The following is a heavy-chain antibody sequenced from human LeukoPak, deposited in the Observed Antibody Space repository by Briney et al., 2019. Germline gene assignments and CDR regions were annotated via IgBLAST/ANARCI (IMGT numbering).Heavy chain of an antibody. CDR2: INYSGGDT. D-gene: IGHD3-22*01. Sequence: PGGSLRLSCAASGFIFSNYAMSWVRQAPGKGLEWVSSINYSGGDTYYADSVKGRFTISRDNSKNTPYLQINTLRAEDTAVYYCAKRGYYSDTSVKAFDDWGQGTLVTVSS. V-gene: IGHV3-23*01. CDR3: AKRGYYSDTSVKAFDD. J-gene: IGHJ4*02. CDR1: GFIFSNYA.